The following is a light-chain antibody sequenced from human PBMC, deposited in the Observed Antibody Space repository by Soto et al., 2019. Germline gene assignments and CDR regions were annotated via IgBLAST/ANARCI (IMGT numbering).Light chain of an antibody. CDR3: AAWYESLTGWV. CDR2: RNN. J-gene: IGLJ3*02. Sequence: QSVLTQPPSASGTPGQRVTISCSGSRSNIGTNYVYWYQHLPGTAPKLLIYRNNEWPSGVPERFSGAKSGTSASLANSGLRSEDEGDYHCAAWYESLTGWVFGGGTQLTVL. CDR1: RSNIGTNY. V-gene: IGLV1-47*01.